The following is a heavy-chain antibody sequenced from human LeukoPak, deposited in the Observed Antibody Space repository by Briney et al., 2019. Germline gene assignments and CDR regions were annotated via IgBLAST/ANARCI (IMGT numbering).Heavy chain of an antibody. J-gene: IGHJ5*02. Sequence: GGSLRLSCAASGFTFSGSAMHWVRQASGKGLEWVGRIRSKANSYATAYAASVKGRFTISRDDSKNTAYLQLNSLKTEDTAVYYCTRLRGAARGSINWFDPWGQGTLVTVSS. CDR1: GFTFSGSA. CDR2: IRSKANSYAT. CDR3: TRLRGAARGSINWFDP. D-gene: IGHD6-6*01. V-gene: IGHV3-73*01.